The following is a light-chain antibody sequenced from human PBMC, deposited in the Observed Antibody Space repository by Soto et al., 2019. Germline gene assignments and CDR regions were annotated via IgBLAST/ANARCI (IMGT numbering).Light chain of an antibody. Sequence: EVVLTQSPGTLSLSPGERATLSCRASRTVDGNYLAWYHQKPGQPPRLLIHSASTRAPGIPDRFSASGAGTDFTLTISRLAHEDSAVYCCQQDSASPRTFGPGTKVEIK. V-gene: IGKV3-20*01. J-gene: IGKJ1*01. CDR2: SAS. CDR3: QQDSASPRT. CDR1: RTVDGNY.